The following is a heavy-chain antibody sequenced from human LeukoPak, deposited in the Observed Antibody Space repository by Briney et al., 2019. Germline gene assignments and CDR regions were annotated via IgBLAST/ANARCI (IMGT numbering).Heavy chain of an antibody. D-gene: IGHD6-19*01. CDR2: IYHSGST. CDR1: GGSISSSGYS. J-gene: IGHJ4*02. Sequence: SETLSLTCAVSGGSISSSGYSWSWIRQPPGKGLEWIGYIYHSGSTYYNPSLKSRATISLDRSKNEFSLKLTSVTAADTAVYYCARATLNSGWYGSYYFDYWGQGTLVTVSS. V-gene: IGHV4-30-2*01. CDR3: ARATLNSGWYGSYYFDY.